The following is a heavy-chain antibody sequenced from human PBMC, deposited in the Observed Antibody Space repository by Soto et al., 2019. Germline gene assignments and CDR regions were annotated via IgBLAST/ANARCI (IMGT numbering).Heavy chain of an antibody. CDR2: ISATGGGT. Sequence: GGSLRLACAASGFKFSNYAMSWVRQAPGKGLEWVSLISATGGGTYYADSVKGRFTISRDNSHNTLYLQVHSLTAEDTAVYYCAKDRRAGGNSAFYFDFWGRGAQVTVSS. V-gene: IGHV3-23*01. CDR1: GFKFSNYA. CDR3: AKDRRAGGNSAFYFDF. J-gene: IGHJ4*02. D-gene: IGHD3-16*01.